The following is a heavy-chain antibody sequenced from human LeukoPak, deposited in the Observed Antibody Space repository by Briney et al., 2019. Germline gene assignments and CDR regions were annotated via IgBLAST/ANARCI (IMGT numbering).Heavy chain of an antibody. D-gene: IGHD5-24*01. CDR1: SGSINSYY. CDR3: ARARDDYINNWFDP. CDR2: AFYSGNT. J-gene: IGHJ5*02. Sequence: SETLSLTCIVSSGSINSYYWNCIRQPPGKGLEWIGSAFYSGNTNYNPSLKSRVTISVDASKSQLSPKRSAVTAADTAVYYCARARDDYINNWFDPWGQGTLVTVSS. V-gene: IGHV4-59*12.